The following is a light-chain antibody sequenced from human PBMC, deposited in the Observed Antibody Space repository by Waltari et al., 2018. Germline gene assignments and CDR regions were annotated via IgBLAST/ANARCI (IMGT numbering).Light chain of an antibody. CDR2: DAA. Sequence: EIVLTQSPATLSLSPGERATLSCRASHRVSSYLAWYQQRPGQAPRLLIYDAANRATGIPARFSGSGSETDFTLTISSLEPEDFAVYYCQQRSDWPLTFGGGTKVEV. V-gene: IGKV3-11*01. J-gene: IGKJ4*01. CDR1: HRVSSY. CDR3: QQRSDWPLT.